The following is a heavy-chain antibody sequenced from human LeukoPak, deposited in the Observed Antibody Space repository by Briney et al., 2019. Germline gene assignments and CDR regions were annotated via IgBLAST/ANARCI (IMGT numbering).Heavy chain of an antibody. CDR1: GGSISSYY. D-gene: IGHD3-3*01. CDR2: IYHSGST. CDR3: ARDLFHTYYDFWSGLNWFDP. V-gene: IGHV4-59*01. J-gene: IGHJ5*02. Sequence: SETLSLTCTVSGGSISSYYWSWIRQPPGKGLEWIGYIYHSGSTNYNPSLKSRVTISVDTSKNQFSLKLSSVTAADTAVYYCARDLFHTYYDFWSGLNWFDPWGQGTLVTVSS.